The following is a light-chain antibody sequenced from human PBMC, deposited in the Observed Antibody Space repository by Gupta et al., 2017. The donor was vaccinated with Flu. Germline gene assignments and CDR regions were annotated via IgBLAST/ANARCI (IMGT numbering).Light chain of an antibody. CDR3: QQSYVIPLT. CDR2: AAS. V-gene: IGKV1-39*01. J-gene: IGKJ4*01. Sequence: DIQMTQFPSSLSASVGDTVTITCRASQNINDFLNWYQQKPGKAPKLLIFAASSLESGVPSRCSGSGSGTDFTLTISSLQPEDFATYFCQQSYVIPLTFGGGTRV. CDR1: QNINDF.